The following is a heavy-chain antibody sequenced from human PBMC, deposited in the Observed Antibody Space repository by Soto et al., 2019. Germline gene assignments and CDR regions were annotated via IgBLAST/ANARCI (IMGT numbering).Heavy chain of an antibody. CDR1: GGSFSGYY. CDR3: AKDLEVEVYSSSGFDS. CDR2: INHSGST. V-gene: IGHV4-34*01. D-gene: IGHD6-6*01. Sequence: SETLSLTCAVYGGSFSGYYWSWIRQPPGKGLEWIGEINHSGSTNYNPSLKSRVTISVDTSKNQFSLKLSSVTAEDTAVYYCAKDLEVEVYSSSGFDSWGQGTVVTVSS. J-gene: IGHJ4*02.